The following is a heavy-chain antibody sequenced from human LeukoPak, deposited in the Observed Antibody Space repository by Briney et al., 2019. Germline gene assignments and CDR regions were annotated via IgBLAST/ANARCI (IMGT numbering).Heavy chain of an antibody. Sequence: GGSLRLSCTTPKFNFHTYGLTWVRQAPGKELEWASSISGSGGSTQYAASVQGRFTISRDNSKNTLYLQMNSLGAEDTAVYYCAKDPNGDYIGAFDIWGQGTMVTVSS. V-gene: IGHV3-23*01. CDR3: AKDPNGDYIGAFDI. CDR2: ISGSGGST. CDR1: KFNFHTYG. D-gene: IGHD4-17*01. J-gene: IGHJ3*02.